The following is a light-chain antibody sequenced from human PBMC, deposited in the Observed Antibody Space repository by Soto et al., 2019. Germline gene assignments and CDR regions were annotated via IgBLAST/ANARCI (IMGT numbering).Light chain of an antibody. CDR3: EQYGSSIIT. J-gene: IGKJ5*01. CDR2: GAS. CDR1: QSVSSSY. V-gene: IGKV3-20*01. Sequence: EIVLTQSPGTLSLSPGERATLSCRASQSVSSSYLAWYQQKPGQAPRLLIYGASSRATGIPDRFSGSWSGTDFTLTISRLEPEDFAVYYCEQYGSSIITFGQGTRLEIK.